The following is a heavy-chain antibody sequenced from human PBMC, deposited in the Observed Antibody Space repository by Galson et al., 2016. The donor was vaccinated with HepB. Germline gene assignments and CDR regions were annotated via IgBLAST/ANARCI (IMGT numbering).Heavy chain of an antibody. V-gene: IGHV3-23*01. D-gene: IGHD2-2*01. CDR1: GFTVSSTY. CDR2: IGSRGDDT. Sequence: SLRLSCAASGFTVSSTYMTWVRQAPGKGLEWVSSIGSRGDDTYYADSVKGRFTVSRDNLKNTLYLQMNSLRADDTAVYYCAKRVSSSKYFDYWGQGTLVTVSS. J-gene: IGHJ4*02. CDR3: AKRVSSSKYFDY.